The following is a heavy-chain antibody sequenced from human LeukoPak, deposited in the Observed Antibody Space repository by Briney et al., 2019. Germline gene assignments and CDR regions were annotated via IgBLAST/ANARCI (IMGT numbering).Heavy chain of an antibody. J-gene: IGHJ4*02. CDR3: ARLRALSYYDSSGDLYYFEY. CDR1: GGSISSYY. D-gene: IGHD3-22*01. Sequence: SETLSLTCTVSGGSISSYYWGCLRQPPGKGLEWIGFIYYSGITDYNPSLKSRVTISIDTSKNQFSLKLTSVTAADTAVYYCARLRALSYYDSSGDLYYFEYWGQGTLVTVSS. V-gene: IGHV4-59*01. CDR2: IYYSGIT.